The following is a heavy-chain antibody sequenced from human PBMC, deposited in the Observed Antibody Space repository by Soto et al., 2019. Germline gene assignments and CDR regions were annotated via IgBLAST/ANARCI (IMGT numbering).Heavy chain of an antibody. CDR3: ARDKYYYDSSGYCFDY. Sequence: SLRLSCAASGFTFSSYGMHWVRQAPGKGLEWVAVIWYDGSNKYYADSVKGRFTISRDNSKNTLYLQMNSLRAEDTAVYYCARDKYYYDSSGYCFDYWGQGTLVTVS. D-gene: IGHD3-22*01. J-gene: IGHJ4*02. CDR2: IWYDGSNK. CDR1: GFTFSSYG. V-gene: IGHV3-33*01.